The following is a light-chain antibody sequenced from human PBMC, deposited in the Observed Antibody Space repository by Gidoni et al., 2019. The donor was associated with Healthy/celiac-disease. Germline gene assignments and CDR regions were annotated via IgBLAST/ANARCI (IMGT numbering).Light chain of an antibody. J-gene: IGKJ4*01. Sequence: DIVMTQSPDSLAVSLGERGTINCKSSQSVLYSSNNNNYLAWSQQKPGQPPKLLIYWASTRESGVPARFSGSGSGTDFTLTISSLQAEDVAVYYCQQYYSTPPTFXGXTKVEIK. CDR1: QSVLYSSNNNNY. CDR2: WAS. V-gene: IGKV4-1*01. CDR3: QQYYSTPPT.